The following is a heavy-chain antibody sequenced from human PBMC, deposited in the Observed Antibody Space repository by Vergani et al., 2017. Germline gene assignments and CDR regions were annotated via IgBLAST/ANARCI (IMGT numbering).Heavy chain of an antibody. CDR3: AGDRKGRTGSTLRYWYFDL. CDR2: INWNAGKT. Sequence: EVQLVESGGGVVRPGGSLRLSCAASGCIFDDYGMSWVRQVPGKGLEWVAGINWNAGKTSYADSVKGRFTISRDNDKTSLYLQMNSLRAEDTAFYHCAGDRKGRTGSTLRYWYFDLWGRGTLVTVSS. J-gene: IGHJ2*01. D-gene: IGHD1-7*01. CDR1: GCIFDDYG. V-gene: IGHV3-20*01.